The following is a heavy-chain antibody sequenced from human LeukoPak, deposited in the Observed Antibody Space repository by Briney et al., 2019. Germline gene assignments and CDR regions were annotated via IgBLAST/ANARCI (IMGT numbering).Heavy chain of an antibody. CDR3: ARGPTVTTDY. D-gene: IGHD4-17*01. CDR2: MYYCGSA. J-gene: IGHJ4*02. Sequence: SETLSLTCTVSGASFNNYSCHWIRQPPGKGLEWIGYMYYCGSADYNPSLKSRVTMSLDTSKNQFSLNLSSVTAADTAVYYCARGPTVTTDYWGQGILVTVSS. V-gene: IGHV4-59*01. CDR1: GASFNNYS.